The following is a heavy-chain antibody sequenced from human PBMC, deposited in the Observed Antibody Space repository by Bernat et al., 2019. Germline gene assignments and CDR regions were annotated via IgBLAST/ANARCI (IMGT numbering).Heavy chain of an antibody. CDR2: ISSSSSYI. V-gene: IGHV3-21*01. D-gene: IGHD5-24*01. CDR1: GFTFSSYS. J-gene: IGHJ6*03. CDR3: AGDLATDYYYYYYMDV. Sequence: EVQLVESGGGLVKPGGSLRLSCAASGFTFSSYSMNWVRQAPGKGLEWVSSISSSSSYIYYADSVKGRFTISRDNAKNSLYLQMNSLRAEDTAVYYCAGDLATDYYYYYYMDVWGKGTTVTVSS.